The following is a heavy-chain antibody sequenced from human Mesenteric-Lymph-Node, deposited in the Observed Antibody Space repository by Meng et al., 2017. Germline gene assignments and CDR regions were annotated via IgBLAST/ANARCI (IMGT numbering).Heavy chain of an antibody. Sequence: GGSLRLSCAVSGFTVSTNYMSWVRQAPGQGLEWVSVIYSGATTYYADSVKGRFTISRDNSKNTLYPQMNSLRAEDTAVYYCARALYYFDYWGQGTLVTVSS. CDR2: IYSGATT. CDR1: GFTVSTNY. V-gene: IGHV3-66*02. CDR3: ARALYYFDY. J-gene: IGHJ4*02.